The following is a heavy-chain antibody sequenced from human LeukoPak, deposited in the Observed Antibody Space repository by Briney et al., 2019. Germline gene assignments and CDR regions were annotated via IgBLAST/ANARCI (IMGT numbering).Heavy chain of an antibody. CDR2: IYTSGST. V-gene: IGHV4-61*02. Sequence: PSETLSLTCTVSGGSISTGSYYCSWIPQPAGKGLEWIGRIYTSGSTNYNPSLKSRVTISVDTSKNQFSLRLSSVTAADTAVYYCAGTTVTTRGFDPWGQGTLVTVSS. J-gene: IGHJ5*02. CDR1: GGSISTGSYY. D-gene: IGHD4-17*01. CDR3: AGTTVTTRGFDP.